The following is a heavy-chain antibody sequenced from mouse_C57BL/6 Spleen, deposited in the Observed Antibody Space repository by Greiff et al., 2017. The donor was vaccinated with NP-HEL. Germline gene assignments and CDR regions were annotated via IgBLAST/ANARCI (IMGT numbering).Heavy chain of an antibody. Sequence: EVKLVESGGGLVQPGGSLKLSCAASGFTFSDYYMYWVRQTPEKRLEWVAYISNGGGSTYYPDTVKGRFTISRDNAKNTLYLQMSRLKSEDTAMYYCARHDDGYPLVFDVWGTGTTVTVSS. CDR3: ARHDDGYPLVFDV. CDR1: GFTFSDYY. D-gene: IGHD2-3*01. CDR2: ISNGGGST. V-gene: IGHV5-12*01. J-gene: IGHJ1*03.